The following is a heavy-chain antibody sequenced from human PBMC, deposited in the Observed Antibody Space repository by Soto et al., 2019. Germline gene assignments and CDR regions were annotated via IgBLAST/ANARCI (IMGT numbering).Heavy chain of an antibody. CDR3: ARGGGLYDFWSGYLNWPPYGMDV. D-gene: IGHD3-3*01. V-gene: IGHV4-39*07. J-gene: IGHJ6*02. Sequence: KASETLSLTCTVSGGSISSSSYYWGWIRQPPGKGLEWIGSIYYSGSTNYNPSLKSRVTISVDTSKNQFSLKLSSVTAADTAVYYCARGGGLYDFWSGYLNWPPYGMDVWGQGTTVTVSS. CDR1: GGSISSSSYY. CDR2: IYYSGST.